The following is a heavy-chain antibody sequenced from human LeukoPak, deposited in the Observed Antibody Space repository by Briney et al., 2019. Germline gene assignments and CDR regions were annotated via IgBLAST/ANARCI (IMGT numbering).Heavy chain of an antibody. CDR1: GGTFSSYA. CDR3: ARDWGDSSSLLSHYYYMDV. V-gene: IGHV1-69*13. J-gene: IGHJ6*03. Sequence: ASVKVSCKASGGTFSSYAISWVRQAPGQGLKWMGGIIPIFGTANYAQKFQGRVTITADESTSTAYLELSSLGSEDTAVYYCARDWGDSSSLLSHYYYMDVWGKGTTVTVSS. CDR2: IIPIFGTA. D-gene: IGHD6-6*01.